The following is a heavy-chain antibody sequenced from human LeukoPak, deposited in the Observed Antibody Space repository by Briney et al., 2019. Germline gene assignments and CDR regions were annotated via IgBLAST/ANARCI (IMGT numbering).Heavy chain of an antibody. CDR2: INHSGSA. J-gene: IGHJ4*02. V-gene: IGHV4-34*01. D-gene: IGHD3-22*01. CDR1: GGSISSYY. CDR3: ARERDDSSGYNDY. Sequence: PSETLSLTCTVSGGSISSYYWSWIRQPPGKGLEWIGEINHSGSANYNPSLKSRVTISVDTSKNQFSLKLSSVTAADTAVYYCARERDDSSGYNDYWGQGTLVTVSS.